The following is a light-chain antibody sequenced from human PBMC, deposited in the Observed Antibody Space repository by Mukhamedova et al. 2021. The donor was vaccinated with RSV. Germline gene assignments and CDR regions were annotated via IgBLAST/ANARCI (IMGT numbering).Light chain of an antibody. V-gene: IGKV1-39*01. Sequence: WYQRRVHGKAASVLIYAASNLQRGVPSRFSGSGSGTDFTLTINNLQRDDFATYYCQQSYTRFSFGQGTKVEMK. CDR2: AAS. J-gene: IGKJ1*01. CDR3: QQSYTRFS.